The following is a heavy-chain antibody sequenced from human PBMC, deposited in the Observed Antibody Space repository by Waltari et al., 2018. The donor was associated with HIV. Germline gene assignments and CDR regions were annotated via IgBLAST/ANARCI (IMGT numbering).Heavy chain of an antibody. J-gene: IGHJ4*02. CDR1: GYTFTGYY. CDR3: ARGIRLV. V-gene: IGHV1-2*02. CDR2: INPNSGGT. Sequence: QVQSVQSGAEVKKPGVPVKVSCKASGYTFTGYYIHWVRQAPGQGLEWMGCINPNSGGTNYAQKFQGRVTMTRDTSTSTSYMELNRLRSDDTAVYYCARGIRLVWGQGTLVTVSS. D-gene: IGHD1-20*01.